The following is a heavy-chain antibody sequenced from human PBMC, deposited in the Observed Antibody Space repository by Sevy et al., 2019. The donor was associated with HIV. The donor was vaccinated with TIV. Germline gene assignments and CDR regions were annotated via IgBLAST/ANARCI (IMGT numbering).Heavy chain of an antibody. CDR3: ARGKPQGVVIIPGSMWGGVDY. D-gene: IGHD2-2*01. V-gene: IGHV1-18*01. Sequence: ASVKVSCKTFGYTFKTYGISWVRQAPGQGLEWMGWISAYSGHTNFAQKFQGRVTMTTDTSTSTAYMELSSLRSDETAVYFCARGKPQGVVIIPGSMWGGVDYWGQGTVVTVSS. CDR1: GYTFKTYG. CDR2: ISAYSGHT. J-gene: IGHJ4*02.